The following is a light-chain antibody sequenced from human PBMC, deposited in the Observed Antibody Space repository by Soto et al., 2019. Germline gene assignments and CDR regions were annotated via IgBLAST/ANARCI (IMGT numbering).Light chain of an antibody. CDR3: PHSFETPFT. Sequence: DIQMTQSPSSLPASVGDRVTITCRASQNITTFLNWYHHKPGKAPKLLIYASSILQRGVPSRFSGSGSGTDFTLKISSLQPEDFAIYYCPHSFETPFTFGPGTKVDIK. V-gene: IGKV1-39*01. CDR2: ASS. CDR1: QNITTF. J-gene: IGKJ3*01.